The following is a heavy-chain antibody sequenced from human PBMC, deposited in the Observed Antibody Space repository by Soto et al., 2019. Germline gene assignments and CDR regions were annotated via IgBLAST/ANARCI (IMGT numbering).Heavy chain of an antibody. CDR3: ARGRRDDYGDYPDY. D-gene: IGHD4-17*01. CDR1: GYTFTSYD. V-gene: IGHV1-8*01. J-gene: IGHJ4*02. CDR2: MNPNSGNT. Sequence: QVPLVQSGAEVKKPGASVKVSCKASGYTFTSYDINWVRQATGQGLEWMGWMNPNSGNTGYAQKFQGRVTMTRNTSISTAYMELSSLRSEDTAVYYCARGRRDDYGDYPDYWGQGTLVTVSS.